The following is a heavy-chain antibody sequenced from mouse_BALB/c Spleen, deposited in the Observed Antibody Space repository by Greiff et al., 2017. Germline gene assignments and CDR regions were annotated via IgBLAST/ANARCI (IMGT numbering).Heavy chain of an antibody. CDR1: GFTFSSYA. Sequence: EVHLVESGGGLVKPGGSLKLSCAASGFTFSSYAMPWVRQTPEKRLEWVATISSGGSYTYYPDSVKGRFTISRDNAKYTLYLQLSSLRSEDTAMYYCARHRDYDGFAYWGQGTLVTVSA. D-gene: IGHD2-4*01. CDR3: ARHRDYDGFAY. J-gene: IGHJ3*01. V-gene: IGHV5-9-3*01. CDR2: ISSGGSYT.